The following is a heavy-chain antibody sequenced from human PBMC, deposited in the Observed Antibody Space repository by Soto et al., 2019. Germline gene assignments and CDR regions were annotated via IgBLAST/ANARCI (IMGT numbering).Heavy chain of an antibody. J-gene: IGHJ4*02. CDR1: GFRFSSYS. V-gene: IGHV3-23*01. Sequence: GSLRLCCADSGFRFSSYSMSWVRQTPGKGLEWVAAITATGDRTYYADSVTGRFTISRDNSKKTHYLQMTSLRAEDTAMYYCATMNGYFEYWGQGTPVTVSS. CDR3: ATMNGYFEY. CDR2: ITATGDRT. D-gene: IGHD3-22*01.